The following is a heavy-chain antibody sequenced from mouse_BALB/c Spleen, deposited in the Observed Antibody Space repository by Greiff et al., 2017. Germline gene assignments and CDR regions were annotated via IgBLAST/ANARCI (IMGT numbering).Heavy chain of an antibody. D-gene: IGHD2-4*01. CDR1: GYTFTSYD. CDR3: ARNYDYGGWYFDV. Sequence: VKLMESGAELVKPGASVKLSCKASGYTFTSYDINWVRQRPEQGLEWIGWIFPGDGSTKYNEKFKGKATLTTDKSSSTAYMQLSRLTSEDSAVYFCARNYDYGGWYFDVWGAGTTVTVSS. J-gene: IGHJ1*01. CDR2: IFPGDGST. V-gene: IGHV1-85*01.